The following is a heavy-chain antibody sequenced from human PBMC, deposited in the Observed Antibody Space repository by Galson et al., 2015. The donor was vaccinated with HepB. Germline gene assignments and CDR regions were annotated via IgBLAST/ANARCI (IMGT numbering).Heavy chain of an antibody. V-gene: IGHV3-30*04. J-gene: IGHJ3*02. Sequence: SLRLSCAASGFTFSSYAMHWVRQAPGKGLEWVAVISYDGSNKYYADSVKGRFTISRDNSKNTLYLQMNSLRAEDTAVYYCARVHSSAFDIWGQGTMVTVSS. CDR1: GFTFSSYA. CDR3: ARVHSSAFDI. D-gene: IGHD6-13*01. CDR2: ISYDGSNK.